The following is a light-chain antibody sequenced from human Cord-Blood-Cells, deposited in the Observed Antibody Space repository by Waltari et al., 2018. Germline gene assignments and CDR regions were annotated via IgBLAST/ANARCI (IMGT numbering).Light chain of an antibody. Sequence: EIVLTKSPGNMSLSPGERATLSCRASQSVSSSYLAWYQQKPGQAPRLLIYGASSRATGIPDRFSGSGSGTDFTLTISRLEPEDFAVYYCQQYGSSPQTFGQGTKVEIK. J-gene: IGKJ1*01. V-gene: IGKV3-20*01. CDR3: QQYGSSPQT. CDR1: QSVSSSY. CDR2: GAS.